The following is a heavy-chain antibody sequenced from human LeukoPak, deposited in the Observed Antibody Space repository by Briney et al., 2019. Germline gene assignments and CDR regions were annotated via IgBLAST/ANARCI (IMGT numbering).Heavy chain of an antibody. V-gene: IGHV6-1*01. CDR2: TYYRSQQWHS. CDR1: GDSGSSNGAS. CDR3: GRETDFGVVTN. J-gene: IGHJ4*02. D-gene: IGHD3-3*01. Sequence: SQTLSLTCAISGDSGSSNGASWNWIRQSPSRGLEWLGRTYYRSQQWHSDYAPSVKGRITLNADTSKNQFSLQLNSMTPEDTAVYYCGRETDFGVVTNWGQGTLVTVSS.